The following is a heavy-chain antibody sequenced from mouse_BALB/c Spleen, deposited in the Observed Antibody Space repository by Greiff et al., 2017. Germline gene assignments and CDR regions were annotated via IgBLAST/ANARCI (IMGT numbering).Heavy chain of an antibody. V-gene: IGHV5-6*01. Sequence: EVQGVESGGDLVKPGGSLKLSCAASGFTFSSYGMSWVRQTPDKRLEWVATISSCGSYTYYPDSVKGRFTISRDNAKNTLYLQMSSLKSEDTAMYYCARQGGYFDYWGQGTTLTVSS. CDR2: ISSCGSYT. J-gene: IGHJ2*01. CDR3: ARQGGYFDY. CDR1: GFTFSSYG.